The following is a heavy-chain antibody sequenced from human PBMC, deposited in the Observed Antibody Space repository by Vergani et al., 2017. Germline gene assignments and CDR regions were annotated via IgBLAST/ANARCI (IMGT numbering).Heavy chain of an antibody. Sequence: QVQLVQSGAEVKKPGSSVKVSCKASGGTFSSYAISWVRQAPGQGLEWMGGIIPIFGTANYAQKFQGRVTITADESTSTAYMELSSLRSEDTAVYYCARRTDAGAAQRRDIVVGPAAIEMYYYYYYYMDVWGRGTTVTVSS. D-gene: IGHD2-2*01. CDR1: GGTFSSYA. J-gene: IGHJ6*03. CDR3: ARRTDAGAAQRRDIVVGPAAIEMYYYYYYYMDV. CDR2: IIPIFGTA. V-gene: IGHV1-69*01.